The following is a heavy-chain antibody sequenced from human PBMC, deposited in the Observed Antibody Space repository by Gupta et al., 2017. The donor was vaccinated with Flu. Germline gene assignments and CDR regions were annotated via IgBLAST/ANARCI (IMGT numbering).Heavy chain of an antibody. CDR3: TRYSSAYSDY. Sequence: EVQLVESGGGLVQPGGSLRLSCAASGFTFSNYWMLWVRQAPGKGLVWVSRINIDGSITSCADSMKGRFTISRDNAKNTLYLQMNNLSAEDTAVYHCTRYSSAYSDYWGQGTLVTVSS. V-gene: IGHV3-74*01. J-gene: IGHJ4*02. CDR2: INIDGSIT. CDR1: GFTFSNYW. D-gene: IGHD5-18*01.